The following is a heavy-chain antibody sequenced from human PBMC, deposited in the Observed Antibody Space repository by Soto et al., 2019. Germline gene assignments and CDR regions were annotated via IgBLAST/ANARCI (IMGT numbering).Heavy chain of an antibody. V-gene: IGHV4-4*02. CDR1: GGSISSSNW. Sequence: QVQLQESGPGLVKPSGTLSLTCAVSGGSISSSNWWSWVRQPPGKGLEWIGEINHSGGTNYTPSLKSRVTLSVDKSKSQFSLKLSSVTAADTAVYYCARGSHCVGVDYWGQGTLVTVSS. J-gene: IGHJ4*02. CDR2: INHSGGT. CDR3: ARGSHCVGVDY. D-gene: IGHD4-17*01.